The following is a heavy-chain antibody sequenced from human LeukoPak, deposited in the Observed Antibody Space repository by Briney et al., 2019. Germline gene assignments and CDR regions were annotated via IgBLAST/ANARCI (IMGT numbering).Heavy chain of an antibody. J-gene: IGHJ4*02. Sequence: GGSLRLSCAASGFTFSSYAMSWVRQAPGKGLEWVSGISGSGGGSGGSTYYADSVKGRFTISRDNAKNTLYLQMNSLRAEDTAVHYCARAGLIRFDYWGQGTLVTVSS. D-gene: IGHD2-21*01. V-gene: IGHV3-23*01. CDR1: GFTFSSYA. CDR2: ISGSGGGSGGST. CDR3: ARAGLIRFDY.